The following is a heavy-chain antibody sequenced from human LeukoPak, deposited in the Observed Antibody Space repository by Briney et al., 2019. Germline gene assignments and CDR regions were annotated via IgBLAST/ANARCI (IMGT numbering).Heavy chain of an antibody. V-gene: IGHV1-18*01. D-gene: IGHD5-24*01. Sequence: ASVKVSCKASGYTFTSYDINWVRQATGQGLEWMGWISAYNGNTNYAQKLQGRVTMTTDTSTSTAYMELRSLRSDDTAVYYCARDFKGEVDGYIWWGQGTLVTVSS. J-gene: IGHJ4*02. CDR2: ISAYNGNT. CDR1: GYTFTSYD. CDR3: ARDFKGEVDGYIW.